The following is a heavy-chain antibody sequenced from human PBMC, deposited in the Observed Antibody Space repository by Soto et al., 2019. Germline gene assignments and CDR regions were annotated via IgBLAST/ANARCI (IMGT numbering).Heavy chain of an antibody. CDR2: ISGSGSNP. Sequence: EVQVLESGGGLVQPGGSLRLSCAASGFTFSSYAMRWVRQAPGQGLEWVSAISGSGSNPYYADSVKGRFIISRDNSKSTLYLQMNSLRAEDTALYYCAKTASMTIRDGFDHWGQGTLVTVSS. D-gene: IGHD4-17*01. CDR1: GFTFSSYA. J-gene: IGHJ4*02. CDR3: AKTASMTIRDGFDH. V-gene: IGHV3-23*01.